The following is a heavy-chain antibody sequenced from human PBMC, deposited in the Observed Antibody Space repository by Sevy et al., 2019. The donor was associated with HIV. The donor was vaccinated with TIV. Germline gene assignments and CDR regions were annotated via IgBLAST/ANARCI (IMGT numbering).Heavy chain of an antibody. V-gene: IGHV4-59*01. CDR3: ARDSTTRPRVLDY. Sequence: SETLSLTCSVSGGSSSSYFWTWVRQSPGKGLEWIGNIYFTGNTDYSPSLKSRVTLSLDTSKSQFSLTLKSVTVADTAIYFCARDSTTRPRVLDYWGQGTLVTVSS. D-gene: IGHD2-2*01. CDR2: IYFTGNT. CDR1: GGSSSSYF. J-gene: IGHJ4*02.